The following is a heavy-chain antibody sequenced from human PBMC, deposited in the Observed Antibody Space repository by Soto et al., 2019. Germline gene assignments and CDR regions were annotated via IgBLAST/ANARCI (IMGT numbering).Heavy chain of an antibody. Sequence: ASVKVSCKPSGYSFSDYFIQWVRQAPGQGLEWVAWINPKTAATNYAKKFQGRVSLTWDTSSTTAYMELTRLRPDDTAVYYCARIKWGLNYYNGMDVWGQGTTVTVS. J-gene: IGHJ6*02. CDR2: INPKTAAT. V-gene: IGHV1-2*02. CDR1: GYSFSDYF. D-gene: IGHD1-26*01. CDR3: ARIKWGLNYYNGMDV.